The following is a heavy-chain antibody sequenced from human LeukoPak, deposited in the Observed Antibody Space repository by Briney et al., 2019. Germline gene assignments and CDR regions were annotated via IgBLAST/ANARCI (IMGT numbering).Heavy chain of an antibody. J-gene: IGHJ4*02. CDR1: GGSISSSRDY. D-gene: IGHD3-10*01. Sequence: SETLSLTCTVSGGSISSSRDYWGWIRQPPGKGLERIGYIYYNGITNYNPSLKSRVTISVDTSKNQFSLKLISVSPADTAVYYCARHYRNFGVYFDYWGQGTLVTVSS. CDR3: ARHYRNFGVYFDY. CDR2: IYYNGIT. V-gene: IGHV4-61*05.